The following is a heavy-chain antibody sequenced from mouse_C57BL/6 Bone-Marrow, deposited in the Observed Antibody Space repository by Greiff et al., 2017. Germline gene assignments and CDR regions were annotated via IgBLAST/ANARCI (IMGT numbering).Heavy chain of an antibody. Sequence: VQLQQSGPELVKPGASVKLSCKASGYTFTSYDINWVKQRPGQGLEWIGWFYPRDGSTTYTEKFKGEATLTVDTSSSSAYMELHSLTSEASAVYFCARLEFDGSSGDWYFDVWGTGTTVTVSS. D-gene: IGHD1-1*01. J-gene: IGHJ1*03. CDR2: FYPRDGST. CDR3: ARLEFDGSSGDWYFDV. V-gene: IGHV1-85*01. CDR1: GYTFTSYD.